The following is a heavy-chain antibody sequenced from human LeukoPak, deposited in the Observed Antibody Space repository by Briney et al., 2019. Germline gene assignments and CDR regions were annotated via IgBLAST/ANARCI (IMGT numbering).Heavy chain of an antibody. CDR1: GGSISNNNW. CDR3: AIKPPSGWFGTGWLDP. D-gene: IGHD3-10*01. Sequence: ASGTLSLTCSVSGGSISNNNWWSWVRQPPGKGLEWIGNIYHTGATHYNPSLKSRVAISVDKSKNQFSLKVNSVTAADTAVYYCAIKPPSGWFGTGWLDPWGQGSLVTVSS. CDR2: IYHTGAT. J-gene: IGHJ5*02. V-gene: IGHV4-4*02.